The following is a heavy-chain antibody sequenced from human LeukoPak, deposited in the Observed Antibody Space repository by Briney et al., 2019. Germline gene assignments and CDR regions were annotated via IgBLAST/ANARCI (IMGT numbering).Heavy chain of an antibody. CDR3: AREGGQERYFDY. J-gene: IGHJ4*02. CDR2: IHTSGTT. V-gene: IGHV4-4*07. Sequence: SETLSLTCTVPGGSISSNYWTWIRQPAGKGLEWIGRIHTSGTTNYNPSLKSRVTMSIGTSKNQFSLNMTSVTAADTAVYYCAREGGQERYFDYWGQGTLVTVSS. CDR1: GGSISSNY.